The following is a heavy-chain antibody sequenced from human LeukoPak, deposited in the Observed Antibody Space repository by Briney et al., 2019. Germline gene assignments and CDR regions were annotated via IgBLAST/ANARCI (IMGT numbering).Heavy chain of an antibody. V-gene: IGHV3-23*01. J-gene: IGHJ6*03. CDR1: GFTFGNYG. Sequence: GGTLRLSCAASGFTFGNYGMSWVRQAPGKGLEWVSAISGSGGSTYYADSVKGRFTISRDNSKNTLYLQMNSLRAEDTAVYYCAKGIAAAGNRFRYYYYYMDVWGKGTTVTVSS. CDR3: AKGIAAAGNRFRYYYYYMDV. CDR2: ISGSGGST. D-gene: IGHD6-13*01.